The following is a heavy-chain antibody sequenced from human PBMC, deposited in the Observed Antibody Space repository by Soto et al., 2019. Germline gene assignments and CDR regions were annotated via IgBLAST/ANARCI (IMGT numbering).Heavy chain of an antibody. CDR1: GFTFSSYG. V-gene: IGHV3-30*18. Sequence: QVQLVESGGGVVQPGRSLRLSCAASGFTFSSYGMHWVRQAPGKGLEWVAVISYDGSNKYYADSVKGRFTISRDNSKNTLYLQMNSLRAADTAVYSCAKDDAHYGMDVWGQGTTVTVSS. J-gene: IGHJ6*02. CDR2: ISYDGSNK. CDR3: AKDDAHYGMDV.